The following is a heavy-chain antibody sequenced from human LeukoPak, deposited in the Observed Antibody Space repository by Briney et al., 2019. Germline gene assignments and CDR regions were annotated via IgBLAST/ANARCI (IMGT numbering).Heavy chain of an antibody. CDR3: ARDAFGDRGIGGGFDI. CDR2: ISGSGSAI. CDR1: GFTFSSYE. V-gene: IGHV3-48*03. D-gene: IGHD3-10*01. Sequence: GGSLRLSCAASGFTFSSYEMNWVRQAPGKGPEWVSYISGSGSAIYYADSVKGRFTISRDNAKNSLYLQMNSLRAEDTAVYHCARDAFGDRGIGGGFDIWGQGTVVTVSS. J-gene: IGHJ3*02.